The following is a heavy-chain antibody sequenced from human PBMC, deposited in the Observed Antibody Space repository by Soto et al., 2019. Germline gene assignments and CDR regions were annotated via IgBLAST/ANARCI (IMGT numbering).Heavy chain of an antibody. Sequence: EVQLVESGGGLVQPGGSLRVSCAASGFTFSSYWMSWVRQAPGKGLEWVANIKQDGSERYYVDSVKGRFTISRDNAKNSLYLQMNSLRAEDTAVYYCAIHPGNQAFDIWGQGTMVTVSS. J-gene: IGHJ3*02. CDR3: AIHPGNQAFDI. CDR2: IKQDGSER. V-gene: IGHV3-7*01. CDR1: GFTFSSYW.